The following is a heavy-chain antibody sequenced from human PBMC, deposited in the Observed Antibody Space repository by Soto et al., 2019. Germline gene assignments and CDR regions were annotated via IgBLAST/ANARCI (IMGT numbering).Heavy chain of an antibody. Sequence: QVQLQESGPGLVKPSETLSLTCTVSGDSISGGASFWSWIRPPPGKALEWIANVYYSGSSYYNPSLKSRLTIPVDTTKNQFSLQLKSMTAADTAVYYCAKLSCTSSTCYFPGWFAPWGQGTLVTVSS. D-gene: IGHD2-2*01. CDR1: GDSISGGASF. V-gene: IGHV4-31*03. J-gene: IGHJ5*02. CDR2: VYYSGSS. CDR3: AKLSCTSSTCYFPGWFAP.